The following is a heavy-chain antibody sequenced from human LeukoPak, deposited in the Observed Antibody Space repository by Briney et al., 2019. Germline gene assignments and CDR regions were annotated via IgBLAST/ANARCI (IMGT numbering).Heavy chain of an antibody. CDR2: ISSSSSYI. D-gene: IGHD3-3*01. V-gene: IGHV3-21*04. Sequence: GGSLRLSCAASGFTFSSYSMNWVRQAPGKGLEWVSSISSSSSYIYYADSVKGRFTISRDNSKNTLYLQMNSLRAEDTAVYYCARSPILEWLFDYWGQGTLVTVSS. J-gene: IGHJ4*02. CDR3: ARSPILEWLFDY. CDR1: GFTFSSYS.